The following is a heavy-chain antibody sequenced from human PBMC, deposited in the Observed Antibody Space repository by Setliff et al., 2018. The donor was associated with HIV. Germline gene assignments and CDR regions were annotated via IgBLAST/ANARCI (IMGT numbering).Heavy chain of an antibody. CDR2: FNHIGRT. D-gene: IGHD3-22*01. CDR1: GGSFSGSF. CDR3: AKDPYDSSGLNWFDP. Sequence: SETLSLTCVVYGGSFSGSFWSWIRQPPGKGLEWIGEFNHIGRTNYNPSLKSRVTISVDTSKNQFSLKLSSVTAADTAVYYCAKDPYDSSGLNWFDPWGQGTLVTVSS. J-gene: IGHJ5*02. V-gene: IGHV4-34*01.